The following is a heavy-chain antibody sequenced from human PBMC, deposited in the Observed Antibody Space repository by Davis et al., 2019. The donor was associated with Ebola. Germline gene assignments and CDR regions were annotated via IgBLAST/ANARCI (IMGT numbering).Heavy chain of an antibody. D-gene: IGHD6-19*01. Sequence: ETLSLTCSVSGDSISSSSYYWDWIRQSPGKGLEWVSSISISSAFIYYADSVKGRFTVSRNNAKNSLSLQMNSLRAEDTAVYYCAGGESGWDASDIWGRGTMVTVSS. CDR1: GDSISSSSYY. CDR2: ISISSAFI. V-gene: IGHV3-21*01. J-gene: IGHJ3*02. CDR3: AGGESGWDASDI.